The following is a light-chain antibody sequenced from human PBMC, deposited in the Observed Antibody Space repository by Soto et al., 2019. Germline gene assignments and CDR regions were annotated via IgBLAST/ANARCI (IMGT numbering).Light chain of an antibody. CDR2: DAS. CDR1: QSISSW. V-gene: IGKV1-5*01. CDR3: QQYNSYPRT. J-gene: IGKJ1*01. Sequence: DIQMTQSPSTLSASVGDRVTITCRASQSISSWLAWYQQKPGKAPKLLIYDASSLESGVPSRFSGSGSGTEFTLTISSLQPDDFAPYYCQQYNSYPRTCGQGTKVEIK.